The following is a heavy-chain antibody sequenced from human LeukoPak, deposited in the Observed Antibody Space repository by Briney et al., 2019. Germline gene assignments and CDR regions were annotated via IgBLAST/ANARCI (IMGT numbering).Heavy chain of an antibody. V-gene: IGHV1-24*01. CDR1: GYTLTELS. CDR3: ATAANYYGSGSYYDY. J-gene: IGHJ4*02. Sequence: ASVKVSCKVSGYTLTELSMHWVRQAPGKGLEWMGGFDPEDGETIYAQKFQGRVTMTEDTSTDTAYMELSSLRSEDTALYYCATAANYYGSGSYYDYWGQGTLVTVSS. D-gene: IGHD3-10*01. CDR2: FDPEDGET.